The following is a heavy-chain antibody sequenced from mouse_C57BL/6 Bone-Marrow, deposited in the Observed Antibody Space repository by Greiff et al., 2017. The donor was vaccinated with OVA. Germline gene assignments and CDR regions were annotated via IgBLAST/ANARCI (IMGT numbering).Heavy chain of an antibody. D-gene: IGHD1-1*01. CDR3: ARNYYGSSYHFDY. Sequence: QVQLQPSGSELRSPGSSVKLSCKDFDSEVFPIAYMSWVRQKPGHGFEWIGGILPSIGRTIYGEKFEDKATLDADTLSNTAYLELNSLTSDDSAIYYCARNYYGSSYHFDYWGQGTTLTVSS. V-gene: IGHV15-2*01. J-gene: IGHJ2*01. CDR2: ILPSIGRT. CDR1: DSEVFPIAY.